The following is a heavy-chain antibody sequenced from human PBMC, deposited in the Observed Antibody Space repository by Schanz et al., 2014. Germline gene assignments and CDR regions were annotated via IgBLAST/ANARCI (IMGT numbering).Heavy chain of an antibody. CDR1: GFTFSSYS. D-gene: IGHD3-10*01. CDR3: AKDGPGGSGSYSADGGMDV. CDR2: IGNCGVTI. V-gene: IGHV3-48*04. J-gene: IGHJ6*02. Sequence: EVQLVESGGGLVQPGGSLRLSCTASGFTFSSYSMNWVRQAPGKGLEWVSYIGNCGVTIYYADSVKGRFTISRDNSKNSLYLQMNSLRAEDTAVYYCAKDGPGGSGSYSADGGMDVWGQGTTVTVSS.